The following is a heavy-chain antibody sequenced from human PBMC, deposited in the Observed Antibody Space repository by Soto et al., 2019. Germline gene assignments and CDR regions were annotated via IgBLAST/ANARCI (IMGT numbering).Heavy chain of an antibody. J-gene: IGHJ6*01. Sequence: PGGSLRLSCAASGFTVSSNYMSWVRQAPGKGLEWVSVIYSGGSTYYADSVKGRFTISRDNSKNTLYLQMNSLRAEDTAVYYCARDLRTFEQPAPYDYYFIDGMDVWGPETTLTVSS. CDR2: IYSGGST. CDR1: GFTVSSNY. CDR3: ARDLRTFEQPAPYDYYFIDGMDV. D-gene: IGHD5-12*01. V-gene: IGHV3-53*01.